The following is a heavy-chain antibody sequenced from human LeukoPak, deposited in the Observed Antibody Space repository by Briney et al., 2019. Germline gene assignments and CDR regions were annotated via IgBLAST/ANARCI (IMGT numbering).Heavy chain of an antibody. CDR1: GYSFTTYW. J-gene: IGHJ3*02. CDR3: ARRSFPAYCGGDCYHDAFDI. CDR2: IYPGDSDT. V-gene: IGHV5-51*01. Sequence: GESLKISCKGSGYSFTTYWIGWVRQMPGKGLEWMGIIYPGDSDTRYSPSFQGQVTISADKSISTAYLQWSSLKASDTAMYYCARRSFPAYCGGDCYHDAFDIWGQGTMVTVSS. D-gene: IGHD2-21*02.